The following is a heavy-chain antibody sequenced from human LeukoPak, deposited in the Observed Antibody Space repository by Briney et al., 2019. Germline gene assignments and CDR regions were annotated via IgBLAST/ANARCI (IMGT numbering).Heavy chain of an antibody. CDR1: GFTFSSYS. V-gene: IGHV3-21*01. D-gene: IGHD2-21*02. J-gene: IGHJ5*02. Sequence: PGGSLRLSCAASGFTFSSYSMNWVRQAPGKGLEWVSSISSSSSNIYYADSVKGRFTISRDNAKNSLYLQTNSLRAEDTAVYYCASSVVTVTWGQGTLVTVSS. CDR2: ISSSSSNI. CDR3: ASSVVTVT.